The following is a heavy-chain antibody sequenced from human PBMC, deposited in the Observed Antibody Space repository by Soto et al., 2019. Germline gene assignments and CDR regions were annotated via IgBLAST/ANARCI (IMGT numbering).Heavy chain of an antibody. CDR3: AHWGWYAEANNWFDP. CDR2: FDPEDGET. V-gene: IGHV1-24*01. CDR1: GYTLTELS. Sequence: ASVKVSCKVSGYTLTELSMHWVRQAPGKGLEWKRGFDPEDGETIYAQKFQGRVTMTEDTSTDTAYMELSSLRSEDTAVYYCAHWGWYAEANNWFDPWGQGTLVTVSS. D-gene: IGHD6-19*01. J-gene: IGHJ5*02.